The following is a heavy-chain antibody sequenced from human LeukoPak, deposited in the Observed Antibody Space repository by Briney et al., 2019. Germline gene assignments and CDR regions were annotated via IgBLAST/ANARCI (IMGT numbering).Heavy chain of an antibody. CDR1: GYTFTGYY. D-gene: IGHD3-3*01. CDR2: INPNSGGT. Sequence: RASVKVSCKASGYTFTGYYMHWVRQAPGQGLEWMGWINPNSGGTNYAQKFQGRVTTTRDTSISTAYMELSRLRSDDTAVYYCARDFWSGYHTPGYWGQGTLVTVSS. CDR3: ARDFWSGYHTPGY. J-gene: IGHJ4*02. V-gene: IGHV1-2*02.